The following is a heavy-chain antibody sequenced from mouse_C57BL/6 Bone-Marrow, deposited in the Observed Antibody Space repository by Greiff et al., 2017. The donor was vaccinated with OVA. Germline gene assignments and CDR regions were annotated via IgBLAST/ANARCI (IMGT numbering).Heavy chain of an antibody. CDR3: ASAVFAY. CDR2: IDPSDSYT. V-gene: IGHV1-50*01. Sequence: VQLVESGAELVKPGASVKLSCKASGYTFTNYWMHWVKQRPGQGLEWIGEIDPSDSYTNYNQKFKGKATLTVDTSSSTAYMQLSSLTSEDSAVYYCASAVFAYWGQGTLVTVSA. J-gene: IGHJ3*01. CDR1: GYTFTNYW.